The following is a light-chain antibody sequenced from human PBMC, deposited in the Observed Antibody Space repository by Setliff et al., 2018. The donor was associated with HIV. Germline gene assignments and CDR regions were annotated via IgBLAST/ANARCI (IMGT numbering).Light chain of an antibody. Sequence: QSALTQPASVSGSPGQSITISCTGTSTDVGGYDYVSWYQQLPGKAPKLIIFEVTNRPSGISLRFSGSKSGNTASLSISGVQAEDEADYYCCSYASRSTRVFGTGTKV. CDR3: CSYASRSTRV. CDR1: STDVGGYDY. J-gene: IGLJ1*01. V-gene: IGLV2-14*01. CDR2: EVT.